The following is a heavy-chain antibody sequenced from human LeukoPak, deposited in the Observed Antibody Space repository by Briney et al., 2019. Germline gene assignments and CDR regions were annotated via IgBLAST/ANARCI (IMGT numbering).Heavy chain of an antibody. V-gene: IGHV3-21*01. CDR1: GFTVISNL. CDR3: AREGAANYYFDY. CDR2: ISSSSSYI. J-gene: IGHJ4*02. D-gene: IGHD3-16*01. Sequence: GGSLRLSCAASGFTVISNLMTWVRQSPGRGLEWVSSISSSSSYIYYADSVKGRFTISRDNAKNSLYLQMNSLRAEGTAVYYCAREGAANYYFDYWGQGTLVTVSS.